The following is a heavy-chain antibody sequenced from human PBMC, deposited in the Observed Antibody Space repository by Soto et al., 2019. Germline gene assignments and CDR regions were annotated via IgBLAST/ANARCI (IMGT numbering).Heavy chain of an antibody. D-gene: IGHD4-4*01. CDR3: VPTVLAGKKIDY. J-gene: IGHJ4*02. Sequence: QITLRESGPTLVKPTQTLTLSCTFSGFSLTTFGLGVGWIRQPPGKALEGLAFIYWNADKRSGSFLNNSLNITSETSKHQVVLAVTDMVLVDTATSYCVPTVLAGKKIDYWGQGTLVNVSS. CDR2: IYWNADK. V-gene: IGHV2-5*01. CDR1: GFSLTTFGLG.